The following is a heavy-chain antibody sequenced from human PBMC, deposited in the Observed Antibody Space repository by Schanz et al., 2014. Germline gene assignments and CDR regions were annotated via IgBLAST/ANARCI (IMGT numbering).Heavy chain of an antibody. V-gene: IGHV3-53*01. CDR1: GFTFSCCA. D-gene: IGHD5-12*01. CDR3: ARDGGRDGYNLAFDV. CDR2: IYSGGST. J-gene: IGHJ3*01. Sequence: EVQLLESGGGLIQPGGSLRLSCAASGFTFSCCAMSWVRLAPGRGLEWVSVIYSGGSTYYADSVKGRFTISRDNSKNTLYLQMNSLRAEDTAVYFCARDGGRDGYNLAFDVWGQGTLVTVSS.